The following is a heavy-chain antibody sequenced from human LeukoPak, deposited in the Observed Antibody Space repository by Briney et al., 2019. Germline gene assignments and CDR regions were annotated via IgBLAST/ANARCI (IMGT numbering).Heavy chain of an antibody. Sequence: GASVKVSCKASGGTFSSYAISWVRQAPGQGLEWMGRIIPILGIANYAQKFQGRVTITADKSTSTAYMELSSLRSEDTAVYYCARNYYDSSVLLYGMDVWGQGTTVTVSS. CDR1: GGTFSSYA. J-gene: IGHJ6*02. V-gene: IGHV1-69*04. CDR2: IIPILGIA. D-gene: IGHD3-22*01. CDR3: ARNYYDSSVLLYGMDV.